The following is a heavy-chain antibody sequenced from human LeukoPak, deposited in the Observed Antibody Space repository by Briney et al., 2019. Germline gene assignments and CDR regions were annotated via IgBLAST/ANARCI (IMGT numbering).Heavy chain of an antibody. V-gene: IGHV3-23*01. CDR1: GFTFSSSA. CDR3: AKQLGYCSDGSCYFPY. CDR2: ISNNAGYT. Sequence: GGSLRISCAASGFTFSSSAMSWVRQAPGKGLEWVSAISNNAGYTYYADSVQGRFTISRDNSKSTLCLQMNSLRAEDTAVYYCAKQLGYCSDGSCYFPYWGQGTLVTVSS. D-gene: IGHD2-15*01. J-gene: IGHJ4*02.